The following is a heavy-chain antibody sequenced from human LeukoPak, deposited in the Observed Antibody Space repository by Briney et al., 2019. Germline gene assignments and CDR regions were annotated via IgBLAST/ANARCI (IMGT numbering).Heavy chain of an antibody. J-gene: IGHJ4*02. V-gene: IGHV3-30*18. CDR2: ISGSNK. D-gene: IGHD5/OR15-5a*01. CDR3: AKEKGVWEYYFDY. CDR1: GFTFSNYG. Sequence: GGSLRLSCAASGFTFSNYGMNWVRQAPGKGLEWVAVISGSNKYYADSVKGRFIISRDSSTNTLYLQMNSLRAEDAAVYYCAKEKGVWEYYFDYWGQGTLVTVSS.